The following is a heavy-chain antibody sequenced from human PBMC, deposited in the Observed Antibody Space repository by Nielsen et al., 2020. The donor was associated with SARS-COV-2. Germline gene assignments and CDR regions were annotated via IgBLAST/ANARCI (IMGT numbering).Heavy chain of an antibody. D-gene: IGHD6-6*01. V-gene: IGHV5-51*01. CDR1: GYGFPTYW. Sequence: GESLKISCKGSGYGFPTYWIGWVRQMPGKGLEWMGIIYPGDSDTRYSPSFQGQVTISADKSISTAYLQWSSLKASDTAKYYCARHTRSSSSFYYYYYMDVWGKGTTVTVSS. J-gene: IGHJ6*03. CDR2: IYPGDSDT. CDR3: ARHTRSSSSFYYYYYMDV.